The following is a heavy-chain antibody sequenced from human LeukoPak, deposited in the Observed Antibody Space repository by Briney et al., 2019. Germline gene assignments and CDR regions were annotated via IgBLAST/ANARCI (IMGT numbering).Heavy chain of an antibody. D-gene: IGHD3-9*01. Sequence: SQTLSLTCTVSGGSISSGGYYWRWIRQHPGKGLEWIGYIYYSGSTYYNPSLKSRVTISVDTSKNQFSLKLSSVTAADTAVYYCARGGDYYDILTGYYSPFDYWGQGTLVTVSS. J-gene: IGHJ4*02. V-gene: IGHV4-31*03. CDR2: IYYSGST. CDR1: GGSISSGGYY. CDR3: ARGGDYYDILTGYYSPFDY.